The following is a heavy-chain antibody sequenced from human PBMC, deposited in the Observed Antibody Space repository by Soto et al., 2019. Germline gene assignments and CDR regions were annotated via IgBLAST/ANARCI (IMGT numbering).Heavy chain of an antibody. CDR2: IYYSGST. D-gene: IGHD3-10*01. J-gene: IGHJ5*02. Sequence: SETLSLTCTVSGGSISSSSYYWGWIRQPPGKGLEWIGSIYYSGSTYYNPSLKSRVTISVDTSKNQFSLKLSSVTAADTAVYYCARRGWFGELLDDNWFDPWGQGTLVTVSS. CDR3: ARRGWFGELLDDNWFDP. V-gene: IGHV4-39*01. CDR1: GGSISSSSYY.